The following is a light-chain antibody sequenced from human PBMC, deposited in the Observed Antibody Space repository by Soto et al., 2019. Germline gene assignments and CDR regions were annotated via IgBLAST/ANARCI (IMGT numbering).Light chain of an antibody. Sequence: QSALTQPASVSGSPGQSITISCTGATSDVAIYNFVSWYQQHPGKAPKLIIYEGNKWPSGVSDRFSGSKSGNTASLTISGLQAEDEADYYCFSFTSHSSHYVFGTGTKVTVL. CDR1: TSDVAIYNF. V-gene: IGLV2-14*02. CDR3: FSFTSHSSHYV. CDR2: EGN. J-gene: IGLJ1*01.